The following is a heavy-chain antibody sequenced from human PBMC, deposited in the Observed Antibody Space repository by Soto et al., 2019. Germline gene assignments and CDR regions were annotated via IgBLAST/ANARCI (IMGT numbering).Heavy chain of an antibody. CDR1: GGSISSYY. CDR3: ARVGITRVRGVIYYYYGRDV. D-gene: IGHD3-10*01. CDR2: IYYRGST. Sequence: QVQLQESGPGLVTPSETLSLTCTVSGGSISSYYWSWIRQPPGKGLEWIVYIYYRGSTNYNPSLKRRVTISVDTAKNQFSLKLSSVTAADTAVYYCARVGITRVRGVIYYYYGRDVWGQGTTVTVSS. J-gene: IGHJ6*02. V-gene: IGHV4-59*01.